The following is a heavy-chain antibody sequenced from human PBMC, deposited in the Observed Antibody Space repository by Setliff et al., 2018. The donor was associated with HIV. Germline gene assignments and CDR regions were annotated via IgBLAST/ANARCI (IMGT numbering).Heavy chain of an antibody. V-gene: IGHV5-51*01. Sequence: GESPKIPCKGSGYKFGDYWIGWVRQMPGKGLEWMGIMYPGTSTTKYSPSFQGQVTISADKSITTAYLQWSSLKASDTAIYYCGRYASGSYYFDYWGQGTLVTVSS. D-gene: IGHD3-10*01. CDR3: GRYASGSYYFDY. CDR1: GYKFGDYW. CDR2: MYPGTSTT. J-gene: IGHJ4*02.